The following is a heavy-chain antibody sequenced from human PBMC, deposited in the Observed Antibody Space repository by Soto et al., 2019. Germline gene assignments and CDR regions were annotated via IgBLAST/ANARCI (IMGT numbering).Heavy chain of an antibody. Sequence: QVQLVQSGAEVKKPGSSVKVSCKASGGTFSSYAISWVRQAPGQGLEWMGGIIPIFGTANYAQKFQGRGTITADESTSTAYMQLRSLRSEDTAVYYCARDRAYCGGDCYSVWFDPWGQGTLVTVSS. J-gene: IGHJ5*02. CDR3: ARDRAYCGGDCYSVWFDP. D-gene: IGHD2-21*02. CDR2: IIPIFGTA. V-gene: IGHV1-69*01. CDR1: GGTFSSYA.